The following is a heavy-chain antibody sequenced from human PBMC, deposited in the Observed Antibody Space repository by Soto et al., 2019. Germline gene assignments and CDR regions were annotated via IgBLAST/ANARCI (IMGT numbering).Heavy chain of an antibody. J-gene: IGHJ4*02. CDR3: ARFSRRDYIWGSYRGFDY. V-gene: IGHV4-34*01. CDR2: INHSGST. Sequence: QVQLQQWGAGLLKPSETLSLTCAVYGGSFSGYYWSWIRQPPGKGLEWIGEINHSGSTNYNPSLKGRVTISVDTSKNQFSLKLSSVTAADTAVYYCARFSRRDYIWGSYRGFDYWGQGTLVTVSS. CDR1: GGSFSGYY. D-gene: IGHD3-16*02.